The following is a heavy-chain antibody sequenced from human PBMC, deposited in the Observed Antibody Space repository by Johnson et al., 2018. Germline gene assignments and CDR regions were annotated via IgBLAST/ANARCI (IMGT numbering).Heavy chain of an antibody. CDR3: ARAPVVVAATGPAEYFQH. D-gene: IGHD2-15*01. CDR2: ISYDGSNK. Sequence: WVRQAPGKGLEWVAVISYDGSNKYYVDSVKGRFTISRDNSKNTLYLQMNSLRAEDTAVYYCARAPVVVAATGPAEYFQHWGQGTLVIVSS. J-gene: IGHJ1*01. V-gene: IGHV3-30*03.